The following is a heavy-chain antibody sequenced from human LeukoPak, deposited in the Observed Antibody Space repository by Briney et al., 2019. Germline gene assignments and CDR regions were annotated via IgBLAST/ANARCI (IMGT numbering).Heavy chain of an antibody. CDR1: GFTFSSYS. D-gene: IGHD3-22*01. Sequence: GGSLRLSCAASGFTFSSYSMNWVRQAPGKGLEWVSSISSSSSYIYYADSVKGRFTISRDNAKNSLYLQMNSLRAEDTAVYYCARDKLTGYDSSGHDYWGQGTLVTVSS. CDR2: ISSSSSYI. CDR3: ARDKLTGYDSSGHDY. J-gene: IGHJ4*02. V-gene: IGHV3-21*01.